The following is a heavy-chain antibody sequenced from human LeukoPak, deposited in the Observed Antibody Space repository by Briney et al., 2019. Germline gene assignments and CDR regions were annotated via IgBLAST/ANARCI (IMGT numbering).Heavy chain of an antibody. CDR1: GGTFSSYA. Sequence: SVKVSCKASGGTFSSYAISWVRQAPGQGLEWMGRIIPIFGTANYAQKFQGRVTITTDESTSTAYMELSSLRSEDTAVYYCARRDGYCSSTSCYMSSESFDYWGQRTLVTVSS. CDR3: ARRDGYCSSTSCYMSSESFDY. D-gene: IGHD2-2*02. CDR2: IIPIFGTA. V-gene: IGHV1-69*05. J-gene: IGHJ4*02.